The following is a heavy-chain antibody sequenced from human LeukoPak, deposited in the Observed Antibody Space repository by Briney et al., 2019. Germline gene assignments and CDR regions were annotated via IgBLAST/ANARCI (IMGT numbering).Heavy chain of an antibody. J-gene: IGHJ6*02. Sequence: GGSLRLSCAASGFTFSSYAMSWVRQAPGKGLEWVSAISGSGGSTYYADSVKGRFTISRDNSKNTLYLQMNSLRAEDTAVYYCAKEMFEWELLQAFYYYYGMDVWGQGTTVTVSS. CDR3: AKEMFEWELLQAFYYYYGMDV. CDR2: ISGSGGST. CDR1: GFTFSSYA. D-gene: IGHD1-26*01. V-gene: IGHV3-23*01.